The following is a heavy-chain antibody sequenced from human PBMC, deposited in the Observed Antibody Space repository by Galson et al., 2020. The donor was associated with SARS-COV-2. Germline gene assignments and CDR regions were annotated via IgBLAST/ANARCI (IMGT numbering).Heavy chain of an antibody. V-gene: IGHV3-23*01. CDR3: AKEEKNREADAFDI. D-gene: IGHD1-26*01. CDR2: ISSNGART. J-gene: IGHJ3*02. CDR1: GFTFSSYA. Sequence: GGYLRLSCAASGFTFSSYAMSWVRQAPGKGLEWVSAISSNGARTHYADSVKGRFTISRDNSKSTLYLQMTSLRAEDTALYYCAKEEKNREADAFDIWGQGTMVTVSS.